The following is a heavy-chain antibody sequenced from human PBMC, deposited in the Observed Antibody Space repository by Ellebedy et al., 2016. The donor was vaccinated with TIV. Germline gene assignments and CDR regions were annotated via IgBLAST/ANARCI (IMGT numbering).Heavy chain of an antibody. J-gene: IGHJ6*02. CDR2: ISANNDTT. CDR3: ARVTTMVRGVIRCLDV. CDR1: SYTFSRSG. Sequence: AASVKVSCKASSYTFSRSGFSWVRQAPGQGLKWMGWISANNDTTNCAQNLQGRVAMTTDTSTNTAYMELRSLRSDDTAVYYCARVTTMVRGVIRCLDVWGHGTTVTVSS. D-gene: IGHD3-10*01. V-gene: IGHV1-18*01.